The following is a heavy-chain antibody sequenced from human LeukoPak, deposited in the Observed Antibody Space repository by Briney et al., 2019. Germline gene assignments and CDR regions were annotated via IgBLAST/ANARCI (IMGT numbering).Heavy chain of an antibody. D-gene: IGHD6-19*01. CDR1: GFTFSSYG. CDR3: AKELLEQWLVLEVRYYSDY. V-gene: IGHV3-30*18. CDR2: ISYDGSNK. Sequence: GRSLRLSCAASGFTFSSYGMHWVRQAPGKGLEWVAVISYDGSNKYYADSVKGRFTISRDNSKNTLYLQMNSLRAEDTAVYYCAKELLEQWLVLEVRYYSDYWGQGTLVTVSS. J-gene: IGHJ4*02.